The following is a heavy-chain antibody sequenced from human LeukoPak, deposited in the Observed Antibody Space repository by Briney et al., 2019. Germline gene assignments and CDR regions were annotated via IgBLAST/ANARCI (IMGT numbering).Heavy chain of an antibody. Sequence: PSETLSLTCSVSGGSISSSNYYWAWIRQPPGKGLEWIGSSYYSGSTYYNPSLKSRVTISVDTSKNQFSLKLSSVTAADTAVYYCVGRADPGLVRAYYFGFWGQGTLVSVSS. CDR2: SYYSGST. CDR3: VGRADPGLVRAYYFGF. V-gene: IGHV4-39*01. CDR1: GGSISSSNYY. J-gene: IGHJ4*02. D-gene: IGHD3/OR15-3a*01.